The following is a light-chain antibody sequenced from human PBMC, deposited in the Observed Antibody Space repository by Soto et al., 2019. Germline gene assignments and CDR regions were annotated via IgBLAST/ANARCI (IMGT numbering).Light chain of an antibody. CDR3: CSYAGRYTGRV. J-gene: IGLJ2*01. V-gene: IGLV2-11*01. Sequence: QSALTQPRSVSGSPGQSVTISCTGTSSDVGGYDFVSWYQQHPGKAPELMIYDVSKRPSGVPDRFSGSKSGNTASLTISGLQAEDEADYYCCSYAGRYTGRVFGGGTKLTVL. CDR2: DVS. CDR1: SSDVGGYDF.